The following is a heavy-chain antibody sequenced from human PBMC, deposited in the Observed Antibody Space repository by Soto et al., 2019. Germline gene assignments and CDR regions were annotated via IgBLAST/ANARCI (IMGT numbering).Heavy chain of an antibody. CDR2: INHSGST. Sequence: SETLSLTCAVYGGSFSGYYWSWIRQPPGKGLEWIGEINHSGSTNYNPSLKSRVTISVDTSKNQFSLRLGSVTAADTAVYYCAREAPRHERLAFDIWGQGTMVTVSS. J-gene: IGHJ3*02. CDR1: GGSFSGYY. V-gene: IGHV4-34*01. CDR3: AREAPRHERLAFDI.